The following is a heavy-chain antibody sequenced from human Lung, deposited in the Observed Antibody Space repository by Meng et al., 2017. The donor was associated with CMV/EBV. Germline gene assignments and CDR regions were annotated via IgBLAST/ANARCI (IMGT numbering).Heavy chain of an antibody. CDR3: ASFPPPGKQWLVTDY. D-gene: IGHD6-19*01. V-gene: IGHV4-4*02. CDR1: GGSIISSNW. Sequence: QGQLQESGPGPGKPSGTLSLTGAVSGGSIISSNWWSWVRQPPGKGLEWIGEIYHSGSTNYNPSLKSRVTISVDKSKNQFSLKLGSVTAADTAVYYCASFPPPGKQWLVTDYWGQGTLVTVSS. CDR2: IYHSGST. J-gene: IGHJ4*02.